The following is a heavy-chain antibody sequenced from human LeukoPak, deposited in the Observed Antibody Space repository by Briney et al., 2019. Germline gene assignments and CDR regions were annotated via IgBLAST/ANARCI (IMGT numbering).Heavy chain of an antibody. Sequence: GGSLRLSCAASGFTFSSYAMHWVRQAPGKGLEWVSAISGSGGSTYYADSVKGRFTISRDNSKNTLYLQMNSLRAEDTAVYYCAKPPWNTPDRFDYWGQGTLVTVSS. V-gene: IGHV3-23*01. CDR3: AKPPWNTPDRFDY. CDR1: GFTFSSYA. CDR2: ISGSGGST. J-gene: IGHJ4*02. D-gene: IGHD2-15*01.